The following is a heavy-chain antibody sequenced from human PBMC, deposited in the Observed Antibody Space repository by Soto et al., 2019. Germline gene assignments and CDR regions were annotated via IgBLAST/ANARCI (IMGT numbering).Heavy chain of an antibody. D-gene: IGHD6-19*01. J-gene: IGHJ4*02. CDR3: TTPYSSDWYEKDY. Sequence: EVQLVESGGGLVQPGGSLKLSCAASGFTFSASAMHWVRQASGKGLEWVGRIRSKAYSYATTYAASVKGRFTISRDDSKNTAYLQMNSLETDDTAVYYCTTPYSSDWYEKDYWGQGTLVTVSS. V-gene: IGHV3-73*01. CDR1: GFTFSASA. CDR2: IRSKAYSYAT.